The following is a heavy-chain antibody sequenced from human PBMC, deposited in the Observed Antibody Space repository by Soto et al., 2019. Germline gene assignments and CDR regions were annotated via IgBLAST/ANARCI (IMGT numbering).Heavy chain of an antibody. CDR2: IYPGDSDT. CDR1: GYKFTSTW. J-gene: IGHJ6*02. D-gene: IGHD3-10*01. CDR3: AGGGVRGVITRTRDYYGMDV. V-gene: IGHV5-51*01. Sequence: PGESLKISCQGSGYKFTSTWIVWVRQMPGKGLEWMGIIYPGDSDTKYSPSFQGQVTISADKSISTAYLQWSSLKASDTAMYYCAGGGVRGVITRTRDYYGMDVWGQGTTVTVSS.